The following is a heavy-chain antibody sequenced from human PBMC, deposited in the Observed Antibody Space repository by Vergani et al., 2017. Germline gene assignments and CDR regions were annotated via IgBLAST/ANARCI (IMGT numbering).Heavy chain of an antibody. CDR2: INHSGST. J-gene: IGHJ5*02. CDR1: GGSFSGYY. D-gene: IGHD3-3*01. CDR3: ARGTGNDFWSGYYWSGNWFDP. Sequence: QVQLQQWGAGLLKPSETLSLTCAVYGGSFSGYYWSWIRQPPGKGLEWIGEINHSGSTNYNPPLKSRVTISVDTSKNQFSLKLGSVTAADTAVYYCARGTGNDFWSGYYWSGNWFDPWGQGTLVTVSS. V-gene: IGHV4-34*01.